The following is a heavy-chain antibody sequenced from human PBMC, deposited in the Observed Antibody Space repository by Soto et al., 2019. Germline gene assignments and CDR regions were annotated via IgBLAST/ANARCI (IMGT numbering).Heavy chain of an antibody. CDR3: ARARVSNWFDP. D-gene: IGHD3-16*02. CDR2: ISSSSSYI. CDR1: GFTFSSYS. V-gene: IGHV3-21*01. J-gene: IGHJ5*02. Sequence: GGSLRLSCAASGFTFSSYSMNWVRQAPGKGLEWVSSISSSSSYIYYADSVKGRFTISRDNAKNSLYLQMNSLRAEDTAVYYCARARVSNWFDPWGQGTLVTVSS.